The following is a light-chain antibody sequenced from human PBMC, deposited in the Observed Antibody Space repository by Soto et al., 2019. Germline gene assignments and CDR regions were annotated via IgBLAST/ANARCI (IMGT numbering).Light chain of an antibody. V-gene: IGLV2-14*03. J-gene: IGLJ2*01. CDR1: SSDVGAYNS. CDR3: CSYTTSSTVV. CDR2: DVS. Sequence: QSVLTQPASVSGSPGQSITISCTGTSSDVGAYNSVSWYQQHTGKAPKLIIYDVSNRPSGVSNRFSGSKSVNTASLTISGLQAEDEDDYYCCSYTTSSTVVFGGGTKLTVL.